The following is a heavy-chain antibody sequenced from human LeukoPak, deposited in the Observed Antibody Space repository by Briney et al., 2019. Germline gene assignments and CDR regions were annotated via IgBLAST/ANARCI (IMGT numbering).Heavy chain of an antibody. CDR2: MSGSGGRT. D-gene: IGHD6-19*01. CDR3: ARVLTLHSSGWPWGY. J-gene: IGHJ4*02. V-gene: IGHV3-23*01. CDR1: GFTFNTYA. Sequence: GGSLRLSCAASGFTFNTYAMSWVRQAPGKGLEWVSAMSGSGGRTYYADSVKGRFTISRDNSKNTLYLQMNSLRAEDTAVYYCARVLTLHSSGWPWGYWGQGTLVTVSS.